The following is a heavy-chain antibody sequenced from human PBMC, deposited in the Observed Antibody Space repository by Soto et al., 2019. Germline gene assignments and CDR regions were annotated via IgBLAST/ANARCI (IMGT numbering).Heavy chain of an antibody. V-gene: IGHV1-18*03. J-gene: IGHJ6*02. CDR3: AGDGESRQLVPIYYYYGMDV. Sequence: QVQLVQSGAEVKKPGASVKVSCKASGYTFTSYGISWVRQAPGQGLEWMGWISAYNGNTNYAQKLQGRVTMTTDTSTSTAYMELRSLRSDDMAVYYCAGDGESRQLVPIYYYYGMDVWGQGTTVTVSS. CDR1: GYTFTSYG. CDR2: ISAYNGNT. D-gene: IGHD6-6*01.